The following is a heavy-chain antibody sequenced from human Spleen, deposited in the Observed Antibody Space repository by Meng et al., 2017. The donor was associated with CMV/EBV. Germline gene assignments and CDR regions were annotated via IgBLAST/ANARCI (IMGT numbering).Heavy chain of an antibody. CDR1: GFTFSSYW. D-gene: IGHD2-15*01. V-gene: IGHV3-23*01. Sequence: GESLKISCAASGFTFSSYWMSWVRQAPGKGLEWVSVTGGSGLTSRYADSVKGRFTISRDNSKNTLYLEMNSLKVDDTGVYYCAKSPRYCYGGDCYGTDLLLDYWGQGTLVTVSS. J-gene: IGHJ4*02. CDR3: AKSPRYCYGGDCYGTDLLLDY. CDR2: TGGSGLTS.